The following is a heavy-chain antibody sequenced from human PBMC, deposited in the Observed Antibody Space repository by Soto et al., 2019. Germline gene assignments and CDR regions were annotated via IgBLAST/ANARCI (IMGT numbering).Heavy chain of an antibody. Sequence: QVQLHQWGAGLLKPSETLSLTCGVYNGSFMGYYWTWVRQPPGKGLEWLGEINHFGSPNYNPSLKTRVAISIDTSRLQFSLSLRSLTAADTAVYYCASLNGGRFLDKGDYWGQGILVTVSS. CDR3: ASLNGGRFLDKGDY. V-gene: IGHV4-34*01. D-gene: IGHD3-3*01. J-gene: IGHJ4*02. CDR1: NGSFMGYY. CDR2: INHFGSP.